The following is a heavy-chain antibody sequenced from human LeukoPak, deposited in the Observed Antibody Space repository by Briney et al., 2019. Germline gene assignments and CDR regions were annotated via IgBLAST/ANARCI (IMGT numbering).Heavy chain of an antibody. J-gene: IGHJ4*02. D-gene: IGHD1-26*01. Sequence: PGGSLRLSCGVSGFSVSNNYMTWVRQAAGKGLEWVSVITKDGTTYYADSVKGRFTISRDNSKNTVYLQMNSLRAEDTAVYYCAKGEVLGGSYYFGSWGQGTLVTVSS. V-gene: IGHV3-53*05. CDR1: GFSVSNNY. CDR3: AKGEVLGGSYYFGS. CDR2: ITKDGTT.